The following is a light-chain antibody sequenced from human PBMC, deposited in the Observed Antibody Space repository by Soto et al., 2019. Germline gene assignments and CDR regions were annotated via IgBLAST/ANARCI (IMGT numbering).Light chain of an antibody. CDR3: QQYGSSPLT. J-gene: IGKJ4*01. CDR2: GAS. Sequence: EIVLTQSPGTLSLSPRERSTLSCRASQSVSSSYLAWYQQKPGQAPRLLIYGASSRATGIPDRFSGSGSGTDFTLTISRLEPEDFAVHYCQQYGSSPLTFGGATKVDIK. CDR1: QSVSSSY. V-gene: IGKV3-20*01.